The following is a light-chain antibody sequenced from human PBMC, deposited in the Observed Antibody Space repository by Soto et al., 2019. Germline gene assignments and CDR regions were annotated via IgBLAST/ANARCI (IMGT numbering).Light chain of an antibody. CDR1: QSVISNY. Sequence: EVVLTQSPGTVSLSPGERVTLSCRASQSVISNYLAWYQRRPGQAPRLLIYAASSRATGIPDRFSGSGSGTDFTLSISSLEPEDFAVYYCQQYGSSLTWTFGQGTKVEMK. J-gene: IGKJ1*01. CDR2: AAS. CDR3: QQYGSSLTWT. V-gene: IGKV3-20*01.